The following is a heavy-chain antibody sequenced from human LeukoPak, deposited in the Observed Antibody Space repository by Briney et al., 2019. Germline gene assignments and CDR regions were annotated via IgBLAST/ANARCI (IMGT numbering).Heavy chain of an antibody. V-gene: IGHV3-74*01. J-gene: IGHJ6*02. CDR2: INGDGRNI. CDR3: TRDLMDYDVSTGLHHYYMDV. CDR1: GFTFSNW. D-gene: IGHD3-9*01. Sequence: GGSLRLSCVASGFTFSNWMHWVRQDPRKGLVWVSRINGDGRNINYADSVRGRFTISRDNAKNTLCLQMNTLRVEDTAVYYCTRDLMDYDVSTGLHHYYMDVWGQGTTVTVSS.